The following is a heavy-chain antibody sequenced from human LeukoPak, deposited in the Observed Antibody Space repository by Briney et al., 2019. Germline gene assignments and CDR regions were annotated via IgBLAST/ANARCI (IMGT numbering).Heavy chain of an antibody. Sequence: ASVKVSCKASGYTFTAYYMHWVRQAPGQGPEWMGWINPKSGGTNYARKFQGRITMTRDTSISTAYMDLSRLTSDDTAMYYCTSGADSSNSIAEIYYDYWGQGTLVTVSS. CDR2: INPKSGGT. D-gene: IGHD2-2*01. CDR1: GYTFTAYY. J-gene: IGHJ4*02. V-gene: IGHV1-2*02. CDR3: TSGADSSNSIAEIYYDY.